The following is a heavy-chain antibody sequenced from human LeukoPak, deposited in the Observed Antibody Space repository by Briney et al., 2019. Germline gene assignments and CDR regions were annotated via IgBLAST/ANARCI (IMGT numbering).Heavy chain of an antibody. D-gene: IGHD3-22*01. CDR3: ARLTDYYDSSGYSRNAFDI. Sequence: GASVKVSCKXSGYTFTGYYMHWVRQAPGQGLEWMGRINPNSGGTNYAQKFQGRVTMTRDTSISTAYMELSRLRSDDTAVYYCARLTDYYDSSGYSRNAFDIWGQGTWSPSLQ. V-gene: IGHV1-2*06. J-gene: IGHJ3*02. CDR2: INPNSGGT. CDR1: GYTFTGYY.